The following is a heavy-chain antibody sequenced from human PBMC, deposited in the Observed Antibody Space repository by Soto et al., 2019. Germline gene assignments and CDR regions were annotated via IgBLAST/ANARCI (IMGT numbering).Heavy chain of an antibody. J-gene: IGHJ4*01. V-gene: IGHV1-8*01. D-gene: IGHD2-21*02. CDR1: GYTFTRYD. CDR3: TTDLSDFFY. CDR2: MNPNSGNT. Sequence: ASVKVSCKASGYTFTRYDINWVRQATGQGLEWMGWMNPNSGNTDYAQKFRGRVTMTRDTSIRTAYMELSGLTSEDTAVYYCTTDLSDFFYWGHGTLVTVSS.